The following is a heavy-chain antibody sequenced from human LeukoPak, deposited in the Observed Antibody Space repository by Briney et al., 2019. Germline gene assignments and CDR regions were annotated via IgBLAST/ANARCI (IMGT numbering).Heavy chain of an antibody. V-gene: IGHV1-18*01. CDR3: ARTTHRGADAFDI. CDR2: ISAYNGNT. J-gene: IGHJ3*02. D-gene: IGHD3-10*01. CDR1: GYTFTSYV. Sequence: EASVKVSCETSGYTFTSYVINWVRQAPGQGLEWMGWISAYNGNTNYAQKFQGRVTMTTDTSTSTAYMELRSLRSDDTAVYYCARTTHRGADAFDIWGQGTLVTVSS.